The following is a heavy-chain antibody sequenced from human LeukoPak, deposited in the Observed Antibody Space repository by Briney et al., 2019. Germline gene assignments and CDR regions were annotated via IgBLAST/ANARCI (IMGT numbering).Heavy chain of an antibody. CDR2: IYSGGST. V-gene: IGHV3-53*01. D-gene: IGHD6-13*01. CDR3: ARDQGGSYSSSWFDF. J-gene: IGHJ4*02. CDR1: GFTVSSNY. Sequence: SGGSLRLSCAASGFTVSSNYMSWVRQAPGKGLEWVSVIYSGGSTYYADSVKGRFTISRDNSKNTLYLQMNSLRAEDTAVYYCARDQGGSYSSSWFDFWGQGTLVTVSS.